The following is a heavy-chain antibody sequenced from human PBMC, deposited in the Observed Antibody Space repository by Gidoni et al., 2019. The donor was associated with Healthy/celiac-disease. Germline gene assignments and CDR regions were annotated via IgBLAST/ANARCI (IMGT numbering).Heavy chain of an antibody. CDR3: ARAAAVAGTGSDY. CDR1: VGSISSGDYY. Sequence: QVQLQESGPGLVKPSQTLSLTCTVSVGSISSGDYYWSWIRQPPGKGLEWIGYIYYSGSTYYNPSLKSRVTISVDTSKNQFSLKLSSVTAADTAVYYCARAAAVAGTGSDYWGQGTLVTVSS. J-gene: IGHJ4*02. CDR2: IYYSGST. D-gene: IGHD6-19*01. V-gene: IGHV4-30-4*01.